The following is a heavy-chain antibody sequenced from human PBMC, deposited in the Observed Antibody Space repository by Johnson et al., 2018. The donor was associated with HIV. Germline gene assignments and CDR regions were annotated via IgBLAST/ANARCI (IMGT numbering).Heavy chain of an antibody. D-gene: IGHD3-3*01. CDR2: ISSSGTTV. J-gene: IGHJ3*01. Sequence: QMLLVESGGGLVQPGGSLRLSCAASGFTFSDYYMSWIRQAPGKGLEWVSYISSSGTTVYYADSVKGRFSISRDNAKKSLYLQMNSLRADDTAVYYCARERATLFFRASGAAFNVWGQGTMVTVSS. CDR3: ARERATLFFRASGAAFNV. CDR1: GFTFSDYY. V-gene: IGHV3-11*04.